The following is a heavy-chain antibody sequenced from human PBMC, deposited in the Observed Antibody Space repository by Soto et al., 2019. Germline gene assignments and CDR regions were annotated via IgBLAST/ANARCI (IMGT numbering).Heavy chain of an antibody. CDR2: LWFDGSNE. Sequence: GGSLRLSCAASGFPFSRYDMHWVRQAPGKGLEWVAVLWFDGSNEYYADSVQGRFTISRDNSKNTLYLQMDSLRAEDTAVYYCAKVLYASESFDSEEAPYGMDVWGQGTKVTVYS. J-gene: IGHJ6*02. V-gene: IGHV3-33*06. D-gene: IGHD3-10*01. CDR3: AKVLYASESFDSEEAPYGMDV. CDR1: GFPFSRYD.